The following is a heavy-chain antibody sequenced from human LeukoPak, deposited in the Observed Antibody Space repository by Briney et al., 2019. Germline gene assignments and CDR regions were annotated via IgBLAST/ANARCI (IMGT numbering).Heavy chain of an antibody. V-gene: IGHV1-69*13. J-gene: IGHJ4*02. CDR1: GGTFSSYA. D-gene: IGHD5-24*01. Sequence: ASVKVSCKASGGTFSSYAISWVRQAPGQGLEWMGGIIPIFGTANYAQKFQGRVTITADESTSTAYMELSSLRSEDTAVYYCARDPPRARRDGYNWDYWGQGTLVTVSS. CDR3: ARDPPRARRDGYNWDY. CDR2: IIPIFGTA.